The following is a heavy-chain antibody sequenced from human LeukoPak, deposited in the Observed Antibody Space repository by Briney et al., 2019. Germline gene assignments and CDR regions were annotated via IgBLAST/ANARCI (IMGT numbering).Heavy chain of an antibody. J-gene: IGHJ4*02. D-gene: IGHD4-17*01. V-gene: IGHV4-61*02. Sequence: PSGTLSLTCTVSGGSISSGSYYWSWIRQPAGKGLEWIGRIYTSGSTNYNPSLKSRVTISVDTSKNQFSLKLSSVTAADTAVYYCARLYGDYVVDYWGQGTLVTVSS. CDR2: IYTSGST. CDR3: ARLYGDYVVDY. CDR1: GGSISSGSYY.